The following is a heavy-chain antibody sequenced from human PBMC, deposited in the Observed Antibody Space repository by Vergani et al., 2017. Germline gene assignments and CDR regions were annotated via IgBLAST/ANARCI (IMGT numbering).Heavy chain of an antibody. CDR1: GYTFTVSDHY. D-gene: IGHD1-7*01. Sequence: QVQLVQSGTEVKNPGASVKVSCTASGYTFTVSDHYIHWVRQAPGQGLEWMGWINPDSGGTNYAQKFRGRVTLTRDTSITTAYMELRTLTSDETAVYFCSSGSVRELLGFDYWGQGTLVTVSS. CDR2: INPDSGGT. J-gene: IGHJ4*02. V-gene: IGHV1-2*02. CDR3: SSGSVRELLGFDY.